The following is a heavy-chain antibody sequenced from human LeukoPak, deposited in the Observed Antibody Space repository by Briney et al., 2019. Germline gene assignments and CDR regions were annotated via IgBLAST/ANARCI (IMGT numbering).Heavy chain of an antibody. V-gene: IGHV1-18*04. CDR2: ITAYNGNT. D-gene: IGHD3-10*01. J-gene: IGHJ4*02. Sequence: ASVKVSCKASGYTFTSYGISWVRQAPGQGLEWMGWITAYNGNTNYAQKLQGRVTMATDTSTSTAYMELRSLRSDDTAVYYCARAGSPATPFDYWGQGTLVTVSS. CDR1: GYTFTSYG. CDR3: ARAGSPATPFDY.